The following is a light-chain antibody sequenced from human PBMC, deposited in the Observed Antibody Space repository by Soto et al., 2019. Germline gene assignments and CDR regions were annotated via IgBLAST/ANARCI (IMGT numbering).Light chain of an antibody. V-gene: IGLV1-40*01. Sequence: QSVLTQPPSVSEAPGQRVTISCTGSSSNIGTGYDVHWYQHLPGTAHQLLIYGNINRPSGVPDRFSGSRSGTSASLAITGLQAEDEADYYCQSYDSSLSGWVFGGGTKLTVL. CDR2: GNI. CDR3: QSYDSSLSGWV. J-gene: IGLJ3*02. CDR1: SSNIGTGYD.